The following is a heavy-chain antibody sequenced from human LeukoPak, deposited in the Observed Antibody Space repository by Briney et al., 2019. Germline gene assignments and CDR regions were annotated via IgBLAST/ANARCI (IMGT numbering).Heavy chain of an antibody. J-gene: IGHJ4*02. D-gene: IGHD1-26*01. Sequence: PGGSLRLSCATSGFTFSSYWMSWVRQAPGKGLEWVANIKQDGSDKYYVDSVRGRFTISRDNAKNSLYLQMNSLRAEDTAVYYCATGVGTTTYFDYWGQGTLVTVSS. CDR1: GFTFSSYW. V-gene: IGHV3-7*02. CDR3: ATGVGTTTYFDY. CDR2: IKQDGSDK.